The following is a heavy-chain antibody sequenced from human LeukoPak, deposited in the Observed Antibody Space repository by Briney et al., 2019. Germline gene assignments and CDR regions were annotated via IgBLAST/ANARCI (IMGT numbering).Heavy chain of an antibody. CDR3: ARDWGPTDIVVVPAAFDP. D-gene: IGHD2-2*01. CDR2: IYYSGST. J-gene: IGHJ5*02. CDR1: GGSISSSSYY. Sequence: PSETLSLTCTVSGGSISSSSYYWDWIRQPPGKGLEWIGSIYYSGSTYYNPSLKSRVTISVDTSKNQFSLKLSSVTAADTAVYYCARDWGPTDIVVVPAAFDPWGQGTLVTVSS. V-gene: IGHV4-39*07.